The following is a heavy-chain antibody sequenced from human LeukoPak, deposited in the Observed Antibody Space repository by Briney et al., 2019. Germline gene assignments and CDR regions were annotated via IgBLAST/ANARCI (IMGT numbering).Heavy chain of an antibody. CDR2: ISSSGGST. V-gene: IGHV3-23*01. CDR3: AKDEGSGWFFFDY. Sequence: GRSLRLSCAASGFTFSSYAMNWVRQAPGKGLEWVSTISSSGGSTYYADSVKGRFTISRDNSKNTLYLQMNSLRAEDTAVYYCAKDEGSGWFFFDYWGQGTLVTVSS. CDR1: GFTFSSYA. D-gene: IGHD6-19*01. J-gene: IGHJ4*02.